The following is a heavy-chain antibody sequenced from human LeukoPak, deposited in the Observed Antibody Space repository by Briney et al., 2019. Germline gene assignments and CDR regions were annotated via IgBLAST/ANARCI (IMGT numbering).Heavy chain of an antibody. CDR3: ARHLRGGCIWFDY. Sequence: SETLSLTCTVSGGSISSGSYYWGWLRQPPGKGLEWIGSISYSGTTYYNLSLNSRDTLSVDTSKNQFSLKLSSVTAADTALYFCARHLRGGCIWFDYWGQGTLVTVSS. D-gene: IGHD3-10*01. CDR1: GGSISSGSYY. V-gene: IGHV4-39*01. CDR2: ISYSGTT. J-gene: IGHJ4*02.